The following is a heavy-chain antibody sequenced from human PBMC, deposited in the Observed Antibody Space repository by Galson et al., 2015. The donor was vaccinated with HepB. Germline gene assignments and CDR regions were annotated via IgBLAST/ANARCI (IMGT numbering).Heavy chain of an antibody. CDR2: IYPGDSDT. Sequence: QSGAEVKKPGESLKISCKGSGYSFTSYWIGWVRQMPGKGLEWMGIIYPGDSDTTYSPAFQGQVIISADKSINTAYLQWSSLKASDTAMYYCARQAGRYCSGGSCYSGFFDPWGQGTLVTVSS. D-gene: IGHD2-15*01. J-gene: IGHJ5*02. CDR1: GYSFTSYW. V-gene: IGHV5-51*01. CDR3: ARQAGRYCSGGSCYSGFFDP.